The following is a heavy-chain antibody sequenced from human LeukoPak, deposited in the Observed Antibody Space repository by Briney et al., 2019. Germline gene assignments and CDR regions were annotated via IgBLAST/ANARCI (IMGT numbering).Heavy chain of an antibody. Sequence: PGGSLTLSCVPSGFPFSAFVIGWVRQAPGKGLGWVSAVSGSGGRKLYADSVREWFTISRDNSKKTLYLQLNSLKVEDTAVYYCAKGGAAMTDAPHGDVVTTTLDGFDIWGQGTMVTVSS. CDR3: AKGGAAMTDAPHGDVVTTTLDGFDI. CDR1: GFPFSAFV. CDR2: VSGSGGRK. J-gene: IGHJ3*02. D-gene: IGHD2-21*02. V-gene: IGHV3-23*01.